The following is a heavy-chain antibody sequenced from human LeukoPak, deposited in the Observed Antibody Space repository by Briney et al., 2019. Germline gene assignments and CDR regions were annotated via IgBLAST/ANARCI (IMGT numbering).Heavy chain of an antibody. CDR2: INHSGST. J-gene: IGHJ4*02. Sequence: SETLSLTCAVYGGSLSGYYWSWIRQPPGKGLEWIGEINHSGSTNCNPSLKSRVTISLDTSKNQFSLRLSSVTAADTAMYYCARRSGGTFDYWGQGTLVTVSS. CDR3: ARRSGGTFDY. CDR1: GGSLSGYY. V-gene: IGHV4-34*01. D-gene: IGHD3-16*01.